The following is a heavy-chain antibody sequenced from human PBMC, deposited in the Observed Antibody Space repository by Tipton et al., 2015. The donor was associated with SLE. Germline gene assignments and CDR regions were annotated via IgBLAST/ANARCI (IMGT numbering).Heavy chain of an antibody. V-gene: IGHV4-59*12. CDR1: GDSISASY. D-gene: IGHD5-12*01. CDR2: IFNSGGT. J-gene: IGHJ4*02. CDR3: ARGGVGGYDYFDY. Sequence: TLSLTCTVSGDSISASYWSWIRQPPGKGLEWLGHIFNSGGTFYSPSLKSRLTISADTSKNQFSLDLSSVTAADTAVYYCARGGVGGYDYFDYWGQGTLVTVSS.